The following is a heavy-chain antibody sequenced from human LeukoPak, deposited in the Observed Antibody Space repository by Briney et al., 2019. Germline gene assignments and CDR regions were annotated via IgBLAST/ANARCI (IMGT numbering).Heavy chain of an antibody. V-gene: IGHV4-39*07. J-gene: IGHJ4*02. CDR2: IYYSGST. CDR3: AREGGRYYGSGSYNY. CDR1: GGSISSSSYY. D-gene: IGHD3-10*01. Sequence: SETLSLTCTVSGGSISSSSYYWGWIRQPPGKGLEWIGSIYYSGSTYYNPSLKSRVTISVDTSKNQFSLKLSSVTAADTAVYYCAREGGRYYGSGSYNYWGQGTLVTVSS.